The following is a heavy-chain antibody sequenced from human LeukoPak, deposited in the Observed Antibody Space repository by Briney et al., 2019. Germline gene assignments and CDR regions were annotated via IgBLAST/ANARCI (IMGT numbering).Heavy chain of an antibody. CDR2: ITSSGSTI. J-gene: IGHJ4*02. CDR1: GFTFSDYY. Sequence: GGSLRLSCAASGFTFSDYYMSWIRQAPGKGLEWVSCITSSGSTIYYADSVKGQFTISRDNAKKSLYLQMNSLRAEDTAVYYCVREDFWSGYSNYFDYWGQGTLVTVSS. D-gene: IGHD3-3*01. V-gene: IGHV3-11*01. CDR3: VREDFWSGYSNYFDY.